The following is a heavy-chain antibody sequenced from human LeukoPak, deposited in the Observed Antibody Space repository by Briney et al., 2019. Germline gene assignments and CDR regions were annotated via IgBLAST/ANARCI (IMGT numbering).Heavy chain of an antibody. Sequence: GGSLRLSCAASGFTFDDYGMSWVRQAPGKGLEWISGINWNGGSTGYADSVKGRFTISRDNAKNSLYLQMNSLRAEDTAVYYCARDRSSSGWFGFDPWGQGTLVTVSS. CDR3: ARDRSSSGWFGFDP. D-gene: IGHD6-19*01. CDR1: GFTFDDYG. CDR2: INWNGGST. J-gene: IGHJ5*02. V-gene: IGHV3-20*04.